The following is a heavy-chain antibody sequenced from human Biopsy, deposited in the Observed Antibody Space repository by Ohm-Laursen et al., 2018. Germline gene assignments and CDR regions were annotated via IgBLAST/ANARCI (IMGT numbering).Heavy chain of an antibody. CDR2: IIPILGTV. J-gene: IGHJ6*02. V-gene: IGHV1-69*04. CDR1: GDTFTTSA. CDR3: ARLAYNYSDTSVYYYYNYGMDV. D-gene: IGHD3-22*01. Sequence: ASVKVSCKASGDTFTTSAISWVRQVPGQGLDWMGRIIPILGTVDYGQNFQGRVTIRADTSTTFLELTSLRYDDTAVYRCARLAYNYSDTSVYYYYNYGMDVWGQGTTVTVSS.